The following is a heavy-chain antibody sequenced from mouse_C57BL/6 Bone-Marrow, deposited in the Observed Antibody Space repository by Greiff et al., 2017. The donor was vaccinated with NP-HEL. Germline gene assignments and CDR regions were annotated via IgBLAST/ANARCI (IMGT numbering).Heavy chain of an antibody. CDR1: GNAFSSYW. CDR2: INPESGNT. J-gene: IGHJ1*03. Sequence: VQLEESGAGLMRPGGSLKLSCAASGNAFSSYWMSWVRRAPGQGLEWIGEINPESGNTNYAPSLKDKFTISRDNAKNTLYLQMMKVGSDDASLCSSPRGTDSAWYFDVWGTGTTVTVSS. CDR3: PRGTDSAWYFDV. D-gene: IGHD3-3*01. V-gene: IGHV4-1*01.